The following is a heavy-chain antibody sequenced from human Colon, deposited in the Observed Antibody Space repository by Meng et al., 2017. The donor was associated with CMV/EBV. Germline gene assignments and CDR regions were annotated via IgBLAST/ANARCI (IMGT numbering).Heavy chain of an antibody. Sequence: SLRLSCEASSFIFNNGWVNWDRQAPGKGLEWVGRIRTTREGGTTDYAAPVEGRFSISRDDSKNTVYLHMNNLNSDDTAVYFCSTDGSRGQGTLVTVSS. D-gene: IGHD6-25*01. J-gene: IGHJ4*02. CDR1: SFIFNNGW. V-gene: IGHV3-15*07. CDR3: STDGS. CDR2: IRTTREGGTT.